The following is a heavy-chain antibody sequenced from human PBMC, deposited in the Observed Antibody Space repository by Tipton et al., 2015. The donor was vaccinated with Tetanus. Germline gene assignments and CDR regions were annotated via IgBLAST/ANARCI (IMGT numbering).Heavy chain of an antibody. V-gene: IGHV1-69*01. J-gene: IGHJ4*02. D-gene: IGHD6-25*01. CDR1: GGPFYKHG. Sequence: QSGPEVKKPGSSVKVSCKSSGGPFYKHGIDWVRQAPGQGLEWMGGIIPASGATNYAHKFQGRVTMTADASTTTVHMELSNLRSDDTAVYYCVRDRAAAGGSDYWGQGTLVTVSS. CDR2: IIPASGAT. CDR3: VRDRAAAGGSDY.